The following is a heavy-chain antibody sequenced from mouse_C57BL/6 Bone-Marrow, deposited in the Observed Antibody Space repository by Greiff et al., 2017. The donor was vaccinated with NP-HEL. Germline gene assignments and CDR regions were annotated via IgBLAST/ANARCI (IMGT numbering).Heavy chain of an antibody. V-gene: IGHV14-4*01. CDR2: IDPENGDT. CDR1: GFNIKDDY. Sequence: VQLQQSGAELVRPGASVKLSCTASGFNIKDDYMHWVKQRPEQGLEWIGWIDPENGDTEYASKFQGKATITADTSSNPAYLQLSSLTSEDTAVYYCADGPSDYWGQGTTLTVSS. J-gene: IGHJ2*01. CDR3: ADGPSDY. D-gene: IGHD2-3*01.